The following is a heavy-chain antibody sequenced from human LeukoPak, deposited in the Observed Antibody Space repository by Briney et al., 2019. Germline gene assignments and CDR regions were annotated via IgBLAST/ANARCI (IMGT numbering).Heavy chain of an antibody. V-gene: IGHV4-31*03. D-gene: IGHD3-22*01. CDR2: IYYSGST. CDR1: GGSISSGGYY. CDR3: AGRSSGYLFDY. J-gene: IGHJ4*02. Sequence: SETLSLTCTVSGGSISSGGYYWSWIRQHPGKGLEWIGYIYYSGSTYYNPSLKSRVTISVDTSKNQFSLKLSSVTAADTAVYYCAGRSSGYLFDYWGQGTLVTVSS.